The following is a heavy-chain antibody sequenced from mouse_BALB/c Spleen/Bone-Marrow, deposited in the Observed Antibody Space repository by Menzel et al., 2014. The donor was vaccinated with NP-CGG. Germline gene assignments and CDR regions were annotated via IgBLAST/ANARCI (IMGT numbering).Heavy chain of an antibody. CDR3: ARDYYGSSDY. CDR1: GFTFSSYG. CDR2: INSNGGST. V-gene: IGHV5-6-3*01. Sequence: DVKLVESGGGLVQPGGSLKRSCAASGFTFSSYGMSWVRQTPDKRLELVATINSNGGSTYYPDSVKGRFTISRDNAKNTLYLQMSSLKSEDTAMYYCARDYYGSSDYWGQGTTLTVSS. D-gene: IGHD1-1*01. J-gene: IGHJ2*01.